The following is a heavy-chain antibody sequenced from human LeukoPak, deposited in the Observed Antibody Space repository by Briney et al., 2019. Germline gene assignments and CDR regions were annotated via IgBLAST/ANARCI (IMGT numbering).Heavy chain of an antibody. CDR2: IYSGGST. CDR3: ASGPRVDY. CDR1: GFTVSSNY. Sequence: PGGSLILSCAASGFTVSSNYMSWVRQAPGKGLEWVSVIYSGGSTYYADSVKGRFTISRDNSKNTLYLQMNSLRAEDTAVYYCASGPRVDYWGQGTLVTVSS. J-gene: IGHJ4*02. V-gene: IGHV3-53*01.